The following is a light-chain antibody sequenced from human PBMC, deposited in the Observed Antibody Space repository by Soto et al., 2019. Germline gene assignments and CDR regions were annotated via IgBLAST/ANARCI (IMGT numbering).Light chain of an antibody. CDR3: QQRSSWIT. V-gene: IGKV1-5*03. CDR1: QSISSW. J-gene: IGKJ5*01. Sequence: DIQMTQSPSTLSASVGDRVTITCRASQSISSWLAWYQQKPGKAPKLLIYKASSLESGVPSRFSGSGSGTEFTLTISSLQPDDFAVYYCQQRSSWITFGQGTRLEI. CDR2: KAS.